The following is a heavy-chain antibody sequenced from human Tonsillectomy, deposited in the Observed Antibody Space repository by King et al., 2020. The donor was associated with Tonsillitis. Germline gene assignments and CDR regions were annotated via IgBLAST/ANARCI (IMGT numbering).Heavy chain of an antibody. D-gene: IGHD1-26*01. J-gene: IGHJ3*02. V-gene: IGHV3-15*05. CDR2: INTRTNGETT. Sequence: VQLVESGGGLVNPGGSLTLSCEASGFTFSYAWMNWVRQIPGGGLEWVGRINTRTNGETTDYAAPVKGRFTVSRDDSRNTVYLHMNSVKTEDTAIYYCGGSPWGAAFDIWGQGTRVTVSS. CDR1: GFTFSYAW. CDR3: GGSPWGAAFDI.